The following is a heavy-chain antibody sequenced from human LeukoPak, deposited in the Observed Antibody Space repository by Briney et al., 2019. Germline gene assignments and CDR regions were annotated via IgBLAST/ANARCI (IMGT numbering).Heavy chain of an antibody. J-gene: IGHJ4*02. CDR3: ARDLRGLYDYFDY. Sequence: ASVKVSCKASGYTFTGYYLHWVRQAPGQGLEWMGWINPNSGDTNYAQKFQGRVTFTRDTSISTAYLEVASHDTAVYYCARDLRGLYDYFDYWGQGTLVTVSS. D-gene: IGHD5/OR15-5a*01. CDR2: INPNSGDT. CDR1: GYTFTGYY. V-gene: IGHV1-2*02.